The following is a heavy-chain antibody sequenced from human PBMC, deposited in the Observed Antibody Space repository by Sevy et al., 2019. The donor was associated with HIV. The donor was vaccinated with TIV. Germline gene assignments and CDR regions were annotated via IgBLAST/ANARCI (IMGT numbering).Heavy chain of an antibody. CDR1: GGSISSYY. V-gene: IGHV4-59*01. CDR2: IYYSGGT. Sequence: SETLSLTCTVSGGSISSYYWSWIRQPPGKGLEWIGYIYYSGGTNYNPSLRSRITISVATSKNQFSLKLSSVTAADTAVYYGARVAVADNGYYYYYMDVWGKGTTVTVSS. D-gene: IGHD6-19*01. CDR3: ARVAVADNGYYYYYMDV. J-gene: IGHJ6*03.